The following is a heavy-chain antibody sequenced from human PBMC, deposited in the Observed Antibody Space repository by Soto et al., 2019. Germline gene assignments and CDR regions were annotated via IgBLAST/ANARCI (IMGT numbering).Heavy chain of an antibody. CDR1: GGSFSGYY. Sequence: SETLSLTCAVYGGSFSGYYWSWIRQPPGKGLEWIGEINHSGSTNYNPSLKSRVTISVDTSKNQFSLKLSSVTAADTAVYYCARGRGWLQPSMAFDIWGQGTMVTVSS. J-gene: IGHJ3*02. V-gene: IGHV4-34*01. CDR3: ARGRGWLQPSMAFDI. D-gene: IGHD5-12*01. CDR2: INHSGST.